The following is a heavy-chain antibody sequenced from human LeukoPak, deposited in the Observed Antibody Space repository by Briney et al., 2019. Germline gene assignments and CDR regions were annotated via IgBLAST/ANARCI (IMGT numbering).Heavy chain of an antibody. J-gene: IGHJ4*02. V-gene: IGHV4-39*01. Sequence: SETLSLTCTVSGDSISTSSYYWGWLRQPPGKGLEWLGSIYYSGSTYYNPSLKSRVTISVDTSKNQFSLNLYSVTTADTAVFYCARSYYYDYRQIDYWGQGTLVTVSS. CDR3: ARSYYYDYRQIDY. CDR1: GDSISTSSYY. D-gene: IGHD3-22*01. CDR2: IYYSGST.